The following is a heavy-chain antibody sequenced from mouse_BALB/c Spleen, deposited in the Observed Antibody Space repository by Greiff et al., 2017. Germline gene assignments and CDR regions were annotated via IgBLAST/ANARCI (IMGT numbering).Heavy chain of an antibody. CDR2: ISTYYGDA. CDR3: ARGNYDYDGRDFDY. D-gene: IGHD2-4*01. Sequence: QVQLKQSGAELVRPGVSVKISCKGSGYTFTDYAMHWVKQSHAKSLEWIGVISTYYGDASYNQKFKGKATMTVDKSSSTAYMELARLTSEDSAIYYCARGNYDYDGRDFDYWGQGTTLTVSS. J-gene: IGHJ2*01. CDR1: GYTFTDYA. V-gene: IGHV1S137*01.